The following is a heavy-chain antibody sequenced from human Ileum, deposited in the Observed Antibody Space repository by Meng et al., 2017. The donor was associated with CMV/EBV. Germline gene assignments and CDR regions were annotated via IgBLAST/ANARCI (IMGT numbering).Heavy chain of an antibody. CDR1: GFTFSSYG. J-gene: IGHJ4*02. D-gene: IGHD1/OR15-1a*01. Sequence: QVQLVESGGGVGQPGGSLRLSCAASGFTFSSYGMHWVRQAPGKGLEWVTFIRLDGSNKYYADSVKGRFTISRDNSKNTLHLQMNGLRAEDTAAYYCAKAEVPNNADYWGQGTMVTVSS. CDR3: AKAEVPNNADY. V-gene: IGHV3-30*02. CDR2: IRLDGSNK.